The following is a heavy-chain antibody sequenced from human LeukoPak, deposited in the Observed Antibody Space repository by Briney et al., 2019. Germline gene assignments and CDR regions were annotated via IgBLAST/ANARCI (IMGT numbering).Heavy chain of an antibody. J-gene: IGHJ4*02. V-gene: IGHV1-2*02. CDR2: INPNSGGT. Sequence: ASVKVSCKASGYTFIGYYMYWVRQAPGQGLEWMGWINPNSGGTNYAQKFQGRVTMTRDTSISTAYMELSRLRSDDTAVYYCARDRGYYDGSGYYFYWGQGTLVTVSS. D-gene: IGHD3-22*01. CDR1: GYTFIGYY. CDR3: ARDRGYYDGSGYYFY.